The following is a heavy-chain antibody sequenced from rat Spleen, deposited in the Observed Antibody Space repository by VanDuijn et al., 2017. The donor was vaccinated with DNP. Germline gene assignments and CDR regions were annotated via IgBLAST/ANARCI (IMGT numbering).Heavy chain of an antibody. CDR2: ISTGGGNT. J-gene: IGHJ2*01. CDR1: GFTFSRSD. V-gene: IGHV5S13*01. Sequence: EVQLVESGGGLVQPGRSLKLSCAASGFTFSRSDVAWVRQAPTKGLEWVASISTGGGNTYYRDSVKGRFTISRDNAKNTQYLQMDRLRSEDTATYYCARQEVWPVAPFDYWGQGVMVTVSS. D-gene: IGHD1-3*01. CDR3: ARQEVWPVAPFDY.